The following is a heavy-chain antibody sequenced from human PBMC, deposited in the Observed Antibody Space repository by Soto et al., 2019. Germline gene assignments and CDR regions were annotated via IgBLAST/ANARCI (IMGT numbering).Heavy chain of an antibody. CDR3: ARGGYSGSPIDY. V-gene: IGHV1-69*13. Sequence: SVKVSCKASGGTFSSYAISWVRQAPGQGLEWMGGIIPIFGTANYAQKFQGRVTITADESTSTAYMELSSLRSEDTAVYYCARGGYSGSPIDYWGQGTLVTVSS. CDR2: IIPIFGTA. J-gene: IGHJ4*02. D-gene: IGHD1-26*01. CDR1: GGTFSSYA.